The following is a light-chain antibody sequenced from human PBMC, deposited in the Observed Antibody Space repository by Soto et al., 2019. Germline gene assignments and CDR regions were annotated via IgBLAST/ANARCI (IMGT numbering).Light chain of an antibody. V-gene: IGKV3-15*01. CDR1: QSISNT. Sequence: EVVMTQSQATLSVSPGERATLSCRASQSISNTLVWYQQKPGQAPRLLISGAFNRATGIPARFRGSGSGTDFTLTISSVQSEDFAVYYCQQYSDWPLTFGQGTRLEI. CDR3: QQYSDWPLT. CDR2: GAF. J-gene: IGKJ5*01.